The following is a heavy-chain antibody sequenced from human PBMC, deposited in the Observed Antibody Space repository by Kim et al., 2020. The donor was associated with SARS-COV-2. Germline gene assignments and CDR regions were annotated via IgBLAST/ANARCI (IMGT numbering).Heavy chain of an antibody. CDR1: GFSVRSYW. Sequence: GGSLRLSCAASGFSVRSYWMHWVRQVPGKGLEWVARINEDGRTTNHADSVKGRFSISRDSAKNTLLLQMNGLRVEDTAAYYCSKDIFCPEDSSSQGTLVT. J-gene: IGHJ4*02. CDR2: INEDGRTT. V-gene: IGHV3-74*01. D-gene: IGHD3-3*02. CDR3: SKDIFCPEDS.